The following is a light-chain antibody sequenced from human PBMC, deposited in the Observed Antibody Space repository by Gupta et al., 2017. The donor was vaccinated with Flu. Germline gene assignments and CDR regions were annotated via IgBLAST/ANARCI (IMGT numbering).Light chain of an antibody. Sequence: QSVLTQPPSVSAAPGQKVTISCSGSSSNIGNNYVSWYQQLPGTAPNLLIYDNNKRPSGIPDRFSGSKSGTSATLAIHGLQTGEEADYYCATGDSSRNAVVFGGGTKLTVL. V-gene: IGLV1-51*02. CDR1: SSNIGNNY. CDR3: ATGDSSRNAVV. J-gene: IGLJ2*01. CDR2: DNN.